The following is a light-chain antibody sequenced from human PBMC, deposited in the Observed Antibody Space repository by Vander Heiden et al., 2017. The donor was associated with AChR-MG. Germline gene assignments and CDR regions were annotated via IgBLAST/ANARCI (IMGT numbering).Light chain of an antibody. Sequence: DIVLTQSPATLSWSAGERATLSCRASQTIGTFLVWILQRHGQAPRTLIYDVSTRAPGIPVRFSGSGSGTDFTLAISSQEPEDSAVYYCQHRKKCPRTVGQGTKVEVK. CDR1: QTIGTF. CDR3: QHRKKCPRT. V-gene: IGKV3-11*01. CDR2: DVS. J-gene: IGKJ1*01.